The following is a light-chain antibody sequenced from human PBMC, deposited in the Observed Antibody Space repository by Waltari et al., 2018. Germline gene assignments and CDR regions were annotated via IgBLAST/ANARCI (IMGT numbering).Light chain of an antibody. J-gene: IGKJ2*01. CDR3: QHYNIWPPGYT. CDR2: GAS. CDR1: QSVGST. Sequence: EMVMTQSPATLSVSPGERATLSCRASQSVGSTVAWYQQKPGQAPRLLIYGASTRATVIPARFSGSGSGTEFTLTISSLQSEDFAVYYCQHYNIWPPGYTFGQGTKLEIK. V-gene: IGKV3-15*01.